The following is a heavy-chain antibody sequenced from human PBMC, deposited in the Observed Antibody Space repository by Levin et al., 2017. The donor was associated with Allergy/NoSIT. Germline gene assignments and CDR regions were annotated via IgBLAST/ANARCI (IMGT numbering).Heavy chain of an antibody. J-gene: IGHJ4*02. CDR3: ARVEYYDSSGCFDY. CDR2: ISYDGSNK. D-gene: IGHD3-22*01. V-gene: IGHV3-30*03. Sequence: HGESLKISCAASGFTFSSYGMHWVRQAPGKGLEWVAVISYDGSNKYYADSVKGRFTISRDNFKNTLYLQMNSLRAEDTAVYYCARVEYYDSSGCFDYWGQGTLVTVSS. CDR1: GFTFSSYG.